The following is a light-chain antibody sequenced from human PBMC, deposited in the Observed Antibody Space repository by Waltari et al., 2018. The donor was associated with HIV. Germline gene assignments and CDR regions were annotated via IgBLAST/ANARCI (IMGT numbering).Light chain of an antibody. CDR3: CSYAGGRVFVL. J-gene: IGLJ2*01. CDR2: EVT. V-gene: IGLV2-23*02. Sequence: QFALTPPASVSGSPGQSITLSCPGTTSDFCSYNLTSRYQQYPGRAPKLIIYEVTKRPSGVSDRFSGSKSGNRASLTVTGLKVEDEAVYYCCSYAGGRVFVLFGGGTRLTV. CDR1: TSDFCSYNL.